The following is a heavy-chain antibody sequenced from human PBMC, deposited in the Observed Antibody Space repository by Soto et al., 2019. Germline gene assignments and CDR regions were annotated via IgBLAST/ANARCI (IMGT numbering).Heavy chain of an antibody. V-gene: IGHV3-30*18. CDR2: ISYDGSNK. CDR1: GFTFSSYG. Sequence: HPGGSLRLSCAASGFTFSSYGMHWVRQAPGKGLEWVAVISYDGSNKYYADSVKGRFTISRDNSKNTLYLQMNSLRAEDTAVYYCAKDRGIAVAGTPLGYGMDVWGQGTTVTVSS. J-gene: IGHJ6*02. CDR3: AKDRGIAVAGTPLGYGMDV. D-gene: IGHD6-19*01.